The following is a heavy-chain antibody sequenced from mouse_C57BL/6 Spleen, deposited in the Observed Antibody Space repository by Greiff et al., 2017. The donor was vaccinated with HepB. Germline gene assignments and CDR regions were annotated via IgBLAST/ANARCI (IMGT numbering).Heavy chain of an antibody. CDR3: ARRSSSYGFAY. CDR2: ISSGSSTI. Sequence: EVKVVESGGGLVKPGGSLKLSCAASGFTFSDYGMHWVRQAPEKGLEWVAYISSGSSTIYYADTVKGRFTISRDNAKNTLFLQMTSLGSEDTAMYYCARRSSSYGFAYWGQGTLVTVSA. J-gene: IGHJ3*01. CDR1: GFTFSDYG. V-gene: IGHV5-17*01. D-gene: IGHD1-1*01.